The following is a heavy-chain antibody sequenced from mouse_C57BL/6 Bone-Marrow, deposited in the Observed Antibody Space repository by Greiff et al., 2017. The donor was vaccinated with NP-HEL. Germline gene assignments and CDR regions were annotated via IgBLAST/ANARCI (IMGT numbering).Heavy chain of an antibody. J-gene: IGHJ3*01. CDR1: GYTFTSYW. CDR2: IDPSDSET. CDR3: ASNLWDYGSPV. V-gene: IGHV1-52*01. D-gene: IGHD1-1*01. Sequence: QVQLQQPGAELVRPGSSVKLSCKASGYTFTSYWMHWVKQRPIQGLEWIGNIDPSDSETHYNQKFKDKATLTVDKSSSTAYMQLSSLTSEDSAVYYCASNLWDYGSPVWGQGTLVTVSA.